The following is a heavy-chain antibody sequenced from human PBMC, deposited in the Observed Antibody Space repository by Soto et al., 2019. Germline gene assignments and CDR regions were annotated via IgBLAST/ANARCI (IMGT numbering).Heavy chain of an antibody. D-gene: IGHD5-12*01. J-gene: IGHJ4*02. V-gene: IGHV3-11*06. CDR2: ISSSSSYT. CDR3: ARDVSRFSRDGYNTVDY. Sequence: QVQLVESGGGLVKPGGSLRLSCAASGFTFSDYYMRWIRQAPGKGLEWVSYISSSSSYTNYADSVKGRFTISRDNAKNSLYLQMNSLRAEDTAVYYCARDVSRFSRDGYNTVDYWGQGTLVTVSS. CDR1: GFTFSDYY.